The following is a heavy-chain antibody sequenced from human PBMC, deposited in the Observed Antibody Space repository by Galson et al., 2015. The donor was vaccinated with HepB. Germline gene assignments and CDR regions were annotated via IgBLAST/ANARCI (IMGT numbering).Heavy chain of an antibody. CDR2: IKSKTDGGTT. CDR3: TTDLLGFGAPGYCSGGSCYPSDYYYGMDV. CDR1: GFTFSNAW. Sequence: SLRLSCAASGFTFSNAWMSWVRQAPGKGLEWVGRIKSKTDGGTTDYAAPVKGRFTISRDDSKNTLYLQMNSLKTEDTAVYYCTTDLLGFGAPGYCSGGSCYPSDYYYGMDVWGQGTTVTVSS. J-gene: IGHJ6*02. D-gene: IGHD2-15*01. V-gene: IGHV3-15*01.